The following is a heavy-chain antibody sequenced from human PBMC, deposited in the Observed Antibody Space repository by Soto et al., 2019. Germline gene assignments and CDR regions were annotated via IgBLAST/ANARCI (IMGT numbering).Heavy chain of an antibody. D-gene: IGHD2-21*02. Sequence: PSETLSLTCTVSGGSISSGGYYWSWIRQHPGKGLEWIGYIYYSGSTYYNPSLKSRVTISVDTSKNQFSLKLSSVTAADTAVYYCARAAYCGGDCYSGSFQHWGQGTLGTVSS. CDR3: ARAAYCGGDCYSGSFQH. V-gene: IGHV4-31*03. CDR1: GGSISSGGYY. CDR2: IYYSGST. J-gene: IGHJ1*01.